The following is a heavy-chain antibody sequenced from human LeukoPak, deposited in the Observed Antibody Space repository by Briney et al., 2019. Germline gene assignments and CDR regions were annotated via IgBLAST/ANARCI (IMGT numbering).Heavy chain of an antibody. CDR1: GFTFDNYA. J-gene: IGHJ4*02. Sequence: TGRSLRLSCAASGFTFDNYAMHWVRQAPGKGLEWLSIISWNSGYRGYADSVKGRFTISRDNAKKSLDLQMNSLRAEDTAFYYCAKVRGTYSSGYFFDYWGQGTLVTVSS. D-gene: IGHD6-19*01. V-gene: IGHV3-9*01. CDR3: AKVRGTYSSGYFFDY. CDR2: ISWNSGYR.